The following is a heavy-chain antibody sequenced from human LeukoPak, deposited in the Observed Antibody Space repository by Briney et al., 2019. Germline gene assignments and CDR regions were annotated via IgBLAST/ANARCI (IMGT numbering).Heavy chain of an antibody. Sequence: SQTLSLTCTVSGGSISSGDYYWSWIRQPPGKGLEWIAYISHSGGTYYNPSLKSRATISLDTSRNQFSLKLRSVTAADTAVYYCARDFQGGPNVPWGQGTLVTVSS. CDR3: ARDFQGGPNVP. D-gene: IGHD2-15*01. V-gene: IGHV4-30-4*01. CDR2: ISHSGGT. CDR1: GGSISSGDYY. J-gene: IGHJ5*02.